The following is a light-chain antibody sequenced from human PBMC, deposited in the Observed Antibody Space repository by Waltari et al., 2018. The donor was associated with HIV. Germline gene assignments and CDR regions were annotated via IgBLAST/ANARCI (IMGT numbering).Light chain of an antibody. CDR1: SSDVGTYNY. Sequence: QSALTQPRSVSGSPGQSVTISCTGTSSDVGTYNYVSWYQQHPGKAPKLILYDVSKPPAGVPDPFSGSKSGNTASLTVSGLRVEDEVDYYCCSYAGSSFDVFGTGTQVSVL. V-gene: IGLV2-11*01. CDR3: CSYAGSSFDV. CDR2: DVS. J-gene: IGLJ1*01.